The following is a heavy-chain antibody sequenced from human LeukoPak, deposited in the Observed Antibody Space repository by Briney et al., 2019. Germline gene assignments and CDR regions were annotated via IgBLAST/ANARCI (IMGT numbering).Heavy chain of an antibody. CDR3: ARSRSGSLRSIDAFDI. Sequence: GASVKVSCKASGYTFTGYYIHWVRQAPGQGLEWMGWINPKSGGTNYAQKFQGRVTMTRDTSTSTAYMELRSLRSDDTAVYYCARSRSGSLRSIDAFDIWGQGTMVTVSS. J-gene: IGHJ3*02. CDR1: GYTFTGYY. D-gene: IGHD1-26*01. CDR2: INPKSGGT. V-gene: IGHV1-2*02.